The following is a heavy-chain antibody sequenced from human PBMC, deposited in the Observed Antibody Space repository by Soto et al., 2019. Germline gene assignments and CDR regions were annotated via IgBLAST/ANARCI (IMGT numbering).Heavy chain of an antibody. Sequence: QVQLVESGGGVVQPGRSLRLSCAASGFTFSSYAMHWVRQAPGKGLEWVAVISYDGSNKYYADSVKGRFTISRDNSKNTLYLQMNSLRAEDTAVYYCARVSARYYDFWSGKVKEKPGSTLDYWGQGTLVTVSS. V-gene: IGHV3-30-3*01. D-gene: IGHD3-3*01. CDR3: ARVSARYYDFWSGKVKEKPGSTLDY. CDR2: ISYDGSNK. J-gene: IGHJ4*02. CDR1: GFTFSSYA.